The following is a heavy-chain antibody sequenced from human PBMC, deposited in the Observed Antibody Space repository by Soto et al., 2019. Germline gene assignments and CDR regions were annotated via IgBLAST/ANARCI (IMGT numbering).Heavy chain of an antibody. CDR1: GFTFDDYA. Sequence: EVQLVESGGGLVQPGRSLRLSCAASGFTFDDYAMHWVRQAPGKGLEWVSGISWNSGSIGYADSVKGRFTISRDNAKNSLYLQMNSLRAEDTALYYCAKDAVVVVAAGDSFDYWGQGTLVTVSS. CDR2: ISWNSGSI. CDR3: AKDAVVVVAAGDSFDY. D-gene: IGHD2-15*01. J-gene: IGHJ4*02. V-gene: IGHV3-9*01.